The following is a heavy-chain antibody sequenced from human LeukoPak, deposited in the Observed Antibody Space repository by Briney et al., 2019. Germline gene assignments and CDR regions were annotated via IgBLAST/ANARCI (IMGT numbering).Heavy chain of an antibody. CDR1: GDSVSSSNYY. V-gene: IGHV4-39*07. CDR3: ARDRTTSGDGDDAFDI. Sequence: SETLSLTCTVSGDSVSSSNYYWAWIRQPPGKGLEWIGNIYYSGSTYYNPSLKSRVTISVDTSKNQFSLKLSSVTAADTAVYYCARDRTTSGDGDDAFDIWGQGTMVTVSS. CDR2: IYYSGST. D-gene: IGHD2-21*02. J-gene: IGHJ3*02.